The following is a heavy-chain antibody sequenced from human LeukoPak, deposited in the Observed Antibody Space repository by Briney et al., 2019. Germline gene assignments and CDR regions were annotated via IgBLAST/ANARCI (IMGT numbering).Heavy chain of an antibody. D-gene: IGHD3-3*01. V-gene: IGHV3-7*05. Sequence: PGGSLSPSCAASGFTFSSYCMSWVRQAPGKGLEWVANIKQDGSEKYYVDSVKGRFTISRDNAKNSLYVQMNSLRAEDTAVYYCARWTAGYDFCSGQSGGCDYWGKDTVVTVSS. CDR2: IKQDGSEK. J-gene: IGHJ4*02. CDR3: ARWTAGYDFCSGQSGGCDY. CDR1: GFTFSSYC.